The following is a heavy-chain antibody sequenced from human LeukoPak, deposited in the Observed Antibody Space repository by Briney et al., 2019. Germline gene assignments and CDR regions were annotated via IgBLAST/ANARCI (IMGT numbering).Heavy chain of an antibody. CDR2: IKEDGTEK. V-gene: IGHV3-7*01. D-gene: IGHD2-2*01. CDR3: ARRGLGVVVPAARVGNYMDV. J-gene: IGHJ6*03. CDR1: GFTFSNYW. Sequence: GGSLRLSCAASGFTFSNYWMGWVRQPPGKGLQWVANIKEDGTEKYYVDSVKGRFTISRDNAKNSVYLQMNSLRAEDTAVYYCARRGLGVVVPAARVGNYMDVWGKGTTVTVSS.